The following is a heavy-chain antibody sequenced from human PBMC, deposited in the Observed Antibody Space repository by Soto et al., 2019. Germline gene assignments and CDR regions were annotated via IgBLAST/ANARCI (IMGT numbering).Heavy chain of an antibody. D-gene: IGHD3-10*01. J-gene: IGHJ4*02. CDR1: GGTFSSYA. CDR2: IIPIFGTA. CDR3: ARDFFIAGTGRHYFDY. Sequence: SVKVSCKASGGTFSSYAISWVRQAPGQGLEWMGGIIPIFGTANYAQKFQGRVTITADESTSTAYMELSSLRSEDTAVYYCARDFFIAGTGRHYFDYWGQGNLVTVSS. V-gene: IGHV1-69*13.